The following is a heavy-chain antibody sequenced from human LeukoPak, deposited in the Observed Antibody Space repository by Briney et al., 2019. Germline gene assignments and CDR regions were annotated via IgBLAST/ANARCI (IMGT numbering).Heavy chain of an antibody. V-gene: IGHV1-18*01. J-gene: IGHJ4*02. D-gene: IGHD3-22*01. CDR3: ARDAERLQIVVVIPTPFDY. Sequence: ASVKVSCKASGYTFTSYGISWVRQAPGQGLEWMGWISAYNGNTNYAQKLQGRVTMTTDTSTSTAYMELRSLRSDDTAVYYCARDAERLQIVVVIPTPFDYWGQGTLVTVSS. CDR2: ISAYNGNT. CDR1: GYTFTSYG.